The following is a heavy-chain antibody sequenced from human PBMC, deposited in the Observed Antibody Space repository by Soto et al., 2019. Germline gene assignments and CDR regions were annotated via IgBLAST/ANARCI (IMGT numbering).Heavy chain of an antibody. D-gene: IGHD6-19*01. CDR1: GGTFSSYA. CDR2: IIPIFGTA. Sequence: SVKVSCKASGGTFSSYAISWVRQAPGQGLEWMGGIIPIFGTANYAQKFQGRVTITADKSTSTAYMELSSLRPEDTAVYYCARETVARPAGFDYWGQGTLVTVSS. CDR3: ARETVARPAGFDY. V-gene: IGHV1-69*06. J-gene: IGHJ4*02.